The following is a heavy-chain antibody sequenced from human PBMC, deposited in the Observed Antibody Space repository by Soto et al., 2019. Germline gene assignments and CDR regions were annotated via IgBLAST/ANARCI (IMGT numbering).Heavy chain of an antibody. CDR3: TTESRVTTGY. J-gene: IGHJ4*02. CDR2: IKSKTDGGTT. V-gene: IGHV3-15*01. D-gene: IGHD4-17*01. CDR1: GFTFSNAW. Sequence: EVQLVESGGGLVKPGGSLRLSCAASGFTFSNAWMSWVRQAPGKVLEWVGRIKSKTDGGTTDYAAPVIGRFTISRDDSKNTLYLQMNSLKTEDTALYYCTTESRVTTGYWGQGTMVTVSS.